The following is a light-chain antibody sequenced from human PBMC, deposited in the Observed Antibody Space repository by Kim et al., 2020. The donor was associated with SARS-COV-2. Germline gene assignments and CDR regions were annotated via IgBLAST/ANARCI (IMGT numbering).Light chain of an antibody. CDR2: DTF. V-gene: IGLV7-46*01. CDR1: TGDVTTTHF. J-gene: IGLJ3*02. CDR3: LMSSSGVRV. Sequence: QAVVTQEPSLTVSSGGTVTLTCGSSTGDVTTTHFPYWFQQKPGQAPRTLIYDTFKRHSWTPARFSGSLLGGKAALTLSGAQPEDEADYYCLMSSSGVRVFGGGTQLTVL.